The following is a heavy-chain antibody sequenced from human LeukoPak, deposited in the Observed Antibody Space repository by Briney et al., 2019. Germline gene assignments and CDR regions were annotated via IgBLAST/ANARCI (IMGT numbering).Heavy chain of an antibody. CDR3: ARLRSATNREAETIY. V-gene: IGHV4-39*01. Sequence: SETLSLTCAVSGGSISSCSYYWGWIRQPPGKGLEWIGSIYYSGSTYYNPSLKSRVTQSVDTSKNKFSLKMSCVTAADTAVYYCARLRSATNREAETIYWGQGTLVTVSS. CDR2: IYYSGST. CDR1: GGSISSCSYY. D-gene: IGHD1-14*01. J-gene: IGHJ4*02.